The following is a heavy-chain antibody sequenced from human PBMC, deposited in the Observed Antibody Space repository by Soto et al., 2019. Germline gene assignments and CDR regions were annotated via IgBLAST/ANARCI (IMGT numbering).Heavy chain of an antibody. CDR2: IAPYNGNT. CDR3: ARETRSNWLNP. Sequence: ASVKVSCKASGDRFTSFGISWVRQAPGQGLEWMGWIAPYNGNTNYGKKFQGRVTLTTDTSTSTAYMELGSLTSDDTAVYYCARETRSNWLNPWGQGTLVTVSS. CDR1: GDRFTSFG. V-gene: IGHV1-18*01. J-gene: IGHJ5*02.